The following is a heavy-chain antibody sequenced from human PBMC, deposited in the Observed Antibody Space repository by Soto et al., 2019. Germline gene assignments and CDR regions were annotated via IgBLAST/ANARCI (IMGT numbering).Heavy chain of an antibody. CDR2: IHETGST. V-gene: IGHV4-38-2*01. CDR1: GYSISRGYY. J-gene: IGHJ4*02. CDR3: AIPPPIEVDGPDY. D-gene: IGHD6-19*01. Sequence: SETLSLTCAVSGYSISRGYYWAWIRQSPGRGLEWIGSIHETGSTYYNPSLKSRVSISLDTSKNQFSLNLNSVTAADTAVYYCAIPPPIEVDGPDYWGQGILVTV.